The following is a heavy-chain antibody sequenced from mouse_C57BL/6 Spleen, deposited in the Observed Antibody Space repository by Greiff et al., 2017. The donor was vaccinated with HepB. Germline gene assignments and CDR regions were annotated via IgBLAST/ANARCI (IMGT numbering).Heavy chain of an antibody. V-gene: IGHV1-85*01. CDR1: GYTFTSYD. J-gene: IGHJ3*01. CDR3: ARREEYGSRFWFAY. Sequence: VMLVESGPELVKPGASVKLSCKASGYTFTSYDINWVKQRPGQGLEWIGWIYPRDGSTKYNEKFKGKATLTVDTSSSTAYMELHSLTSEDSAVYWCARREEYGSRFWFAYRGKGTLVAVSA. CDR2: IYPRDGST. D-gene: IGHD1-1*01.